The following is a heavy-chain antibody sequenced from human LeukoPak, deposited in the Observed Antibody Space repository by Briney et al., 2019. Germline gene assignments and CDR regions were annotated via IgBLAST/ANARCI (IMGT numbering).Heavy chain of an antibody. Sequence: SETLSLTCAVYGGSFSGYYWSWIRQPPGKGLEWIGEINHSGSTSYNPSLKSRVTISVDTSKNQFSLKLNSVTAADTAVYYCATKRLAAAGSRGFDYWGQGTLVTVSS. V-gene: IGHV4-34*01. D-gene: IGHD6-13*01. CDR1: GGSFSGYY. J-gene: IGHJ4*02. CDR3: ATKRLAAAGSRGFDY. CDR2: INHSGST.